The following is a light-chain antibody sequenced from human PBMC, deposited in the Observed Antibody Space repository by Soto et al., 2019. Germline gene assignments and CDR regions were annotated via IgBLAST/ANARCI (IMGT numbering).Light chain of an antibody. Sequence: EIVLTQSPGTLSLSPGERATLSCRASQSVSSSYLAWYQQKPGQAPRLLIYGASSRATCIPDRFSGSGSGTGFTLTISRLKPEDFAVYYCQQYGSSPWTFGQGTKLEIK. CDR1: QSVSSSY. V-gene: IGKV3-20*01. CDR3: QQYGSSPWT. CDR2: GAS. J-gene: IGKJ2*02.